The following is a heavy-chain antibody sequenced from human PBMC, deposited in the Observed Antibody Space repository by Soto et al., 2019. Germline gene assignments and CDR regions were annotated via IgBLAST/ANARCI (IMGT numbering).Heavy chain of an antibody. CDR2: ISYDGSNK. Sequence: QVQLVESGGGVVQPGRSLRLSCAASGFTFSSYAMHWVRQAPGKGLEWVAVISYDGSNKYYADSVKGRFTISRDNSKNTLYLQMNSLRAEDTAVYYCARDTYDFWSGYWDYYYYGMDVWGQGTTVTVSS. D-gene: IGHD3-3*01. J-gene: IGHJ6*02. V-gene: IGHV3-30-3*01. CDR1: GFTFSSYA. CDR3: ARDTYDFWSGYWDYYYYGMDV.